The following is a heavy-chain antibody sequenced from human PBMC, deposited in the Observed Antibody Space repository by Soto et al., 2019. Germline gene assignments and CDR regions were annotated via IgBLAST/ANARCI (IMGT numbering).Heavy chain of an antibody. D-gene: IGHD2-21*02. CDR1: GGTFSSCA. Sequence: ASVKVSCKASGGTFSSCAISWVRQAPGQGLEWMGGIIPIFGTANYAQKFQGRVTITADESTSTAYMELSSLRSEDTAAYYCASGCGDCYPQTDYWGQGTLVTVSS. CDR2: IIPIFGTA. V-gene: IGHV1-69*13. CDR3: ASGCGDCYPQTDY. J-gene: IGHJ4*02.